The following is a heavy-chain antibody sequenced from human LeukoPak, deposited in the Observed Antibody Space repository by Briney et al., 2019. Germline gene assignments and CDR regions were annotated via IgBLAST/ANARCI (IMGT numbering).Heavy chain of an antibody. Sequence: SETLSLTCAVSGGSISSSNWWSWVRQPPGKGLEWIGEIYHSGSTNYNPSLKSRVTISVDKSKNQFSLKLSSVTAADTAVYYCARDPVLCLGELSPSDNWFDPWGQGTLVTVSS. CDR1: GGSISSSNW. CDR3: ARDPVLCLGELSPSDNWFDP. V-gene: IGHV4-4*02. D-gene: IGHD3-16*02. CDR2: IYHSGST. J-gene: IGHJ5*02.